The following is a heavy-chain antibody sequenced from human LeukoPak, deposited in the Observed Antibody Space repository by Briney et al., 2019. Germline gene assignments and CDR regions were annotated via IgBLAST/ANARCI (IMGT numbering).Heavy chain of an antibody. CDR3: AKGDIYYDSID. J-gene: IGHJ4*02. V-gene: IGHV3-23*01. CDR1: GFTFSSYA. D-gene: IGHD3-22*01. Sequence: GGSLRLSCAASGFTFSSYAVSWVRQAPGKGLEWVSAISGSGGSTYYADSVKGRFTISRDNSKNTLYLQTNSLRAEDTAVYYCAKGDIYYDSIDWGQGTLVTVSS. CDR2: ISGSGGST.